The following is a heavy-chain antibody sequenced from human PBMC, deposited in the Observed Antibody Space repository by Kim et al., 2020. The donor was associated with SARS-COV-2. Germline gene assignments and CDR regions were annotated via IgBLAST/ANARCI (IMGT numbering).Heavy chain of an antibody. D-gene: IGHD1-26*01. Sequence: SETLSLTCSVSDDSITTYYWSWVRQPPDKGLEWIAHMSYSGDTNYNPSLRSRVTISIDTSKTQVSLKLTSVTAADTAMYYCVRDSQDRGAYFDDYFDSWG. CDR1: DDSITTYY. V-gene: IGHV4-59*13. CDR2: MSYSGDT. J-gene: IGHJ4*01. CDR3: VRDSQDRGAYFDDYFDS.